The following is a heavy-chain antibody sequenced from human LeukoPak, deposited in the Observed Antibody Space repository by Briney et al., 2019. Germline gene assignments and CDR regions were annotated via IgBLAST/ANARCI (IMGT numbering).Heavy chain of an antibody. D-gene: IGHD2-2*02. CDR2: ISNSGGST. CDR3: AKTTASKVVPAAIGVY. CDR1: GFTFSSYA. V-gene: IGHV3-23*01. J-gene: IGHJ4*02. Sequence: GGSLRLSCAGSGFTFSSYAMSWVRQAPGKGLEWVSGISNSGGSTYYADSVKGRFTISRDNSKNTLYLQMNSLRAEDTAVYYCAKTTASKVVPAAIGVYWGQGTLVTVSS.